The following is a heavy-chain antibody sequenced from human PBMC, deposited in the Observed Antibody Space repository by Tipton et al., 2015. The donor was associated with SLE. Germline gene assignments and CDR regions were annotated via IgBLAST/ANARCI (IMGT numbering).Heavy chain of an antibody. J-gene: IGHJ1*01. Sequence: GSLRLSCSASGFPFSNHEMNWVRQPPGKGLEWVAHISYRGSTIYYADSVKGRFTISRDNAKKSLFLQMDSLRAEDTAVYYCVSEGDWQQLVSEYFLHWGQGTLVTVSS. CDR1: GFPFSNHE. V-gene: IGHV3-48*03. CDR2: ISYRGSTI. CDR3: VSEGDWQQLVSEYFLH. D-gene: IGHD6-13*01.